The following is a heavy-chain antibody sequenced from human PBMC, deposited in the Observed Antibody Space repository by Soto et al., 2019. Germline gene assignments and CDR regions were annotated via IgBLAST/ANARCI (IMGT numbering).Heavy chain of an antibody. CDR2: ISYDGSEK. CDR1: GFTFNFFG. Sequence: QEQLVESGGGVVQAGRSLRLSCAASGFTFNFFGMHWVRQAPGKGLEWVAVISYDGSEKYYADSVKGRFTMSRDNSKKMVYRQMSSLRPEDTSVYYCAKDRGYSFDAFDIWGPGTMVTVSS. J-gene: IGHJ3*02. D-gene: IGHD2-2*02. CDR3: AKDRGYSFDAFDI. V-gene: IGHV3-30*18.